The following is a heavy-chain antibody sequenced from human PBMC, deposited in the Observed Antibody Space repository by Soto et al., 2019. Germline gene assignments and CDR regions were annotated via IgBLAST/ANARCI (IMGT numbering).Heavy chain of an antibody. CDR1: GYTFTSYY. Sequence: ASVKVSCKASGYTFTSYYMHWVRQAPGQGLEWMGIINPSGGSTSYARKFQGRVTMTRDTSTSTVYMELSSLRSEDTAVYYCARTDIVVVVAAPVDYGMDVWGQGTTVTVSS. CDR2: INPSGGST. V-gene: IGHV1-46*01. D-gene: IGHD2-15*01. J-gene: IGHJ6*02. CDR3: ARTDIVVVVAAPVDYGMDV.